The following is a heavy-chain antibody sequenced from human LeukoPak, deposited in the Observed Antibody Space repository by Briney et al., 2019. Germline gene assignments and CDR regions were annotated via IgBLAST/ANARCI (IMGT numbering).Heavy chain of an antibody. CDR3: AKNYGDFIDY. CDR2: ISGSGGST. Sequence: HPGGSLRLSCAVSGFTFSSYWLSWVRQAPGKGLEWVSAISGSGGSTYYADSVKGRFTISRDNSKNTLYLQMNSLRAEDTAVYYCAKNYGDFIDYWGQGTLVTVSS. J-gene: IGHJ4*02. V-gene: IGHV3-23*01. D-gene: IGHD4-17*01. CDR1: GFTFSSYW.